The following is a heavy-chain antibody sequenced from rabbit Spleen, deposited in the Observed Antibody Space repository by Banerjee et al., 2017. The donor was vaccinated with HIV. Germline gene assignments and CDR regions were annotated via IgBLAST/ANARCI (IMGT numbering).Heavy chain of an antibody. Sequence: QMKETGGGLVQPGGSLALSCTASGVSFSSSSYMCWVRQVPGKGLEWIGYIDPVFGITYYANWVYGRFSISRENAQNTVFLQMTSLTAADTATYFCARDGAGGSYFALWGPGTLVTVS. CDR3: ARDGAGGSYFAL. CDR2: IDPVFGIT. D-gene: IGHD8-1*01. CDR1: GVSFSSSSY. J-gene: IGHJ4*01. V-gene: IGHV1S7*01.